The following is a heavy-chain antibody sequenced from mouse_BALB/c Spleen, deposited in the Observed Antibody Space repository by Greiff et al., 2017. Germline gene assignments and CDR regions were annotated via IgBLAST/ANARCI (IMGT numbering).Heavy chain of an antibody. Sequence: VQLQQSGAELARPGASVKMSCKASGYTFTSYTMHWVKQRPGQGLEWIGYINPSSGYTNYNQKFKDKATLTADKSSSTAYMQLSSLTSEDSAVYYCARGDFITTVVERYYFDYWGQGTTLTVSS. D-gene: IGHD1-1*01. J-gene: IGHJ2*01. CDR3: ARGDFITTVVERYYFDY. CDR2: INPSSGYT. V-gene: IGHV1-4*01. CDR1: GYTFTSYT.